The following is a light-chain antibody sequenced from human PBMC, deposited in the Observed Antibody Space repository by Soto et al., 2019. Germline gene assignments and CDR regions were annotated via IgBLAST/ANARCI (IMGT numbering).Light chain of an antibody. CDR2: GAS. V-gene: IGKV3-15*01. CDR3: QHYNNWFAWT. Sequence: EIVMTQSPATLSVSPGERATLSCRASQSVSSNLAWYQQKPGQAPRLLIYGASTRATGIPARYSGSGSGTDFTLTIRSLQSEDFAVYYCQHYNNWFAWTFGGGTKVEIK. CDR1: QSVSSN. J-gene: IGKJ1*01.